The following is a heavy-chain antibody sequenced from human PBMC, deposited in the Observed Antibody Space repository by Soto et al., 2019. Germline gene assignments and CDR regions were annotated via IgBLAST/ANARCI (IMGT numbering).Heavy chain of an antibody. J-gene: IGHJ4*02. D-gene: IGHD3-22*01. CDR2: ISTNGGTT. V-gene: IGHV3-23*01. Sequence: HPGGSLRLSCAASGFTFSSFAMNWVRQAPGKGLEWVSIISTNGGTTYYADSVKGRFTTSRDNSESTLYLQLNSLRAEDTAVYYCAKPIRTPPTGWLLPFFDSWGQGSLVTVSS. CDR1: GFTFSSFA. CDR3: AKPIRTPPTGWLLPFFDS.